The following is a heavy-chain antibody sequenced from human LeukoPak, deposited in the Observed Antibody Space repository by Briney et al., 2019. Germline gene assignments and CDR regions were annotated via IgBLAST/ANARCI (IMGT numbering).Heavy chain of an antibody. CDR1: GFTFSTYS. CDR3: ATPSRGVQLWRAFDY. J-gene: IGHJ4*02. CDR2: ISTDSNTI. D-gene: IGHD5-24*01. Sequence: GGSLRLSCAASGFTFSTYSMNWVRQAPGKGLEWLSYISTDSNTIYYADSVEGRFTVSRDNARNSLYLQMNSLRAEDTAVYYCATPSRGVQLWRAFDYWGQGTLVTVSS. V-gene: IGHV3-48*01.